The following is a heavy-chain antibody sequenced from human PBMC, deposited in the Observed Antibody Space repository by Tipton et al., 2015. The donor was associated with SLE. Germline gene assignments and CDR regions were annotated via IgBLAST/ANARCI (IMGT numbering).Heavy chain of an antibody. Sequence: LRLSCTVSGGSISSGSYYWSWIRQPAGKGLEWIGRIYTSGSTNYNPSLKSRVTISVDTSKNQFSLKLSSVTAADTAVYYCARGPGFGFAYMDVWGKGTTVTVSS. J-gene: IGHJ6*03. D-gene: IGHD3-10*01. CDR2: IYTSGST. CDR1: GGSISSGSYY. CDR3: ARGPGFGFAYMDV. V-gene: IGHV4-61*02.